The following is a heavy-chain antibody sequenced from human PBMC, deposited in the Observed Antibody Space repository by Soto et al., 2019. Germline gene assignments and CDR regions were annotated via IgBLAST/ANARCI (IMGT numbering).Heavy chain of an antibody. D-gene: IGHD6-19*01. CDR3: AKDSVAGTFDY. CDR2: VSGSGGST. Sequence: PLGSLRLSCAASGFTFSSYAIVWVLQAPGKGLDLVSVVSGSGGSTYYADSVKGRFTISRDNSKNTLYLQMNSLRAEDTAVYYCAKDSVAGTFDYWGQGTLVTVSS. J-gene: IGHJ4*02. CDR1: GFTFSSYA. V-gene: IGHV3-23*01.